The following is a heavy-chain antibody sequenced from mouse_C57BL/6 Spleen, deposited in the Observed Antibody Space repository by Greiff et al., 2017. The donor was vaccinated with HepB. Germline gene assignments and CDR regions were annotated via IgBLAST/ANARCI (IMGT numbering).Heavy chain of an antibody. J-gene: IGHJ2*01. CDR1: GFTFSSYA. CDR3: ARDRGTTEKYYFDY. D-gene: IGHD1-1*01. CDR2: ISDGGSYT. Sequence: EVKLVESGGGLVKPGGSLKLSCAASGFTFSSYAMSWVRQTPEKRLEWVATISDGGSYTYYPDNVKGRFTISRDNAKNNLYLQMSHLKSEDTAMYYCARDRGTTEKYYFDYWGQGTTLTVSS. V-gene: IGHV5-4*01.